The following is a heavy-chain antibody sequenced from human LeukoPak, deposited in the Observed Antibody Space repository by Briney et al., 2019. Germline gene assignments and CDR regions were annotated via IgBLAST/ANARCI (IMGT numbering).Heavy chain of an antibody. D-gene: IGHD3-22*01. V-gene: IGHV1-46*01. J-gene: IGHJ4*02. CDR2: INPSGGST. CDR1: GYTFTSYY. CDR3: ARSAYYYDSSGYSSTYYDY. Sequence: ASVKVSCKASGYTFTSYYMHWVRQAPGQGLEWMGIINPSGGSTSYAQKFQGRVTMTRDTSTSTVYMELSSLRSEDTAVYYCARSAYYYDSSGYSSTYYDYWGQGTLVTVSS.